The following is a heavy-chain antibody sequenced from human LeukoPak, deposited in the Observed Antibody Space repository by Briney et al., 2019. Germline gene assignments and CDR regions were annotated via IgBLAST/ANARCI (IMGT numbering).Heavy chain of an antibody. D-gene: IGHD1-26*01. J-gene: IGHJ4*02. CDR3: ARDTPSTPHWELDY. CDR2: IDPNRGAT. V-gene: IGHV1-2*06. CDR1: GYTFTDYY. Sequence: ASVKVSCKASGYTFTDYYLHWVRQAPGQGLEWMGRIDPNRGATIYAQDFQGRITLPRDTSISTAYMERSTLTCDDTAVYYCARDTPSTPHWELDYWGQGALVTVSS.